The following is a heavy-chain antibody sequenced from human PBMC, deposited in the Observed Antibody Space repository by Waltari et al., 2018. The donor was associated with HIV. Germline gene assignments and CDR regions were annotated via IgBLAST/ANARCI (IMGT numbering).Heavy chain of an antibody. CDR3: ARGSWGSGMDV. CDR1: GRSFNGYY. D-gene: IGHD7-27*01. J-gene: IGHJ6*02. Sequence: QVRLQQWGAGLLKPSETLSLTCAVYGRSFNGYYWSWIRQPPGKGLECIGEINHSGSIKYNPSLKSRVIISVDRYKNQFSLKLTSVTAADTALYYCARGSWGSGMDVWGRGTTVIVSS. V-gene: IGHV4-34*02. CDR2: INHSGSI.